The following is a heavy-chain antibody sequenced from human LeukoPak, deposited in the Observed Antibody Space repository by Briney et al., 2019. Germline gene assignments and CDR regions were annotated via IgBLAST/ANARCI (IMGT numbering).Heavy chain of an antibody. CDR1: GFTFDDYA. CDR3: AKGFPFTVVNYYYMDV. V-gene: IGHV3-9*01. CDR2: ISWNSGSI. J-gene: IGHJ6*03. D-gene: IGHD4-23*01. Sequence: PGGSLRLSCAASGFTFDDYAMHWVRQAPGKGLEWVSGISWNSGSIGYADSVKGRFTISRDNTKNSLYLQMNSLRAEGTALYYCAKGFPFTVVNYYYMDVWGKGTTVTVSS.